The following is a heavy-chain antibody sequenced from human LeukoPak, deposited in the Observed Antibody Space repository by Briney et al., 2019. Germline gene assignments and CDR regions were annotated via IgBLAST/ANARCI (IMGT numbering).Heavy chain of an antibody. CDR3: ARQPTTVVTYTDY. D-gene: IGHD4-23*01. CDR2: IYYSGST. CDR1: GGSISSRSYY. J-gene: IGHJ4*02. Sequence: SETLSLTCTVSGGSISSRSYYWGWIRPPPGRGLEWIGSIYYSGSTYYNPSPKSRVTISVDTSQNQYSLKLRCVTAADTAVYYCARQPTTVVTYTDYGGQGTLVTVSS. V-gene: IGHV4-39*01.